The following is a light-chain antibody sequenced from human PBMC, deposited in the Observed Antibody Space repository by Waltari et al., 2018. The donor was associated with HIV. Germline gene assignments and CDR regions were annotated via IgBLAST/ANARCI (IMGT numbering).Light chain of an antibody. V-gene: IGLV2-23*02. CDR2: EVS. CDR3: CSYAGSSTFD. J-gene: IGLJ1*01. Sequence: QSALTQPASVSGSPGQSITISCTGPSSDVGSYNLVSWYQQHPGKAPKLMIYEVSKRPSGVSNRFSGSKSGNTAYRTISGLQAEDEADYYCCSYAGSSTFDFGTGTKVTVL. CDR1: SSDVGSYNL.